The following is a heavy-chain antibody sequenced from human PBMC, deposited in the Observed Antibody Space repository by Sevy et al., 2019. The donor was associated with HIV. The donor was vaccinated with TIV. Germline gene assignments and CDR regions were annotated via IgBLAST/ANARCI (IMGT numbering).Heavy chain of an antibody. Sequence: GGSLRLSCAASGFSFSIYWMSWVRQAPGKGLEWVATMKQDGSEEYYVDSVKGRFTISRDNAKNSLFLQMNSLSAEDTAVYYCVREGLGGYSYSLDYWGHGTLVTVSS. CDR2: MKQDGSEE. D-gene: IGHD5-18*01. J-gene: IGHJ4*01. V-gene: IGHV3-7*01. CDR3: VREGLGGYSYSLDY. CDR1: GFSFSIYW.